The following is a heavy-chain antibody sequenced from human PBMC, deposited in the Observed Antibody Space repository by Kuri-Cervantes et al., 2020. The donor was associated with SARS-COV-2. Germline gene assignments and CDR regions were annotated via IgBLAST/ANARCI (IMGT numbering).Heavy chain of an antibody. Sequence: SQTLSLTCAVSGYSISSGYYWGWIRQPPGKGLEWIGSIYYSGSTYYNPSLKSRVTISVDTSKNQFSLKLRSVTAADTAVYYCARALYSYGHKGYYYHMDVWGKGTTVTVSS. D-gene: IGHD5-18*01. V-gene: IGHV4-38-2*01. J-gene: IGHJ6*03. CDR1: GYSISSGYY. CDR3: ARALYSYGHKGYYYHMDV. CDR2: IYYSGST.